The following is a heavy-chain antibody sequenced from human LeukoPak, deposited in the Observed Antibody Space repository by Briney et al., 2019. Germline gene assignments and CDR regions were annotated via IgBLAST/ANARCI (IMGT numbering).Heavy chain of an antibody. V-gene: IGHV4-4*07. J-gene: IGHJ4*02. CDR1: VRSISSYY. Sequence: SDTLSLTCTVSVRSISSYYWSWIRQPAGKGLEWIRRIYTSGSTNYNPSLKSRVTISIDTSKNQFSLKLNSVTAADTAVYYCARERGYSYAFDYWGQGTLVTVSS. D-gene: IGHD5-18*01. CDR3: ARERGYSYAFDY. CDR2: IYTSGST.